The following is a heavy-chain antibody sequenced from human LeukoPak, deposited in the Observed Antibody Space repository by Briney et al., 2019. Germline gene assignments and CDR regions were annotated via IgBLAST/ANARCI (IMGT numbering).Heavy chain of an antibody. V-gene: IGHV3-23*01. D-gene: IGHD5-18*01. CDR2: ISGSAHKI. CDR3: AGRITGYSSGYVY. CDR1: GITFSNYA. J-gene: IGHJ4*02. Sequence: GGSLRLSCVASGITFSNYAVSWVRQAPDKGLDWVSVISGSAHKICYADSVKGRFTISRDSSENIVYLQMNNLRAEDTALYYCAGRITGYSSGYVYWGQGTLVTVSS.